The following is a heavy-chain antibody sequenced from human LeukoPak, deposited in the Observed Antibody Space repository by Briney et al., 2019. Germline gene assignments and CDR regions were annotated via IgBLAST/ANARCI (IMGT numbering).Heavy chain of an antibody. CDR3: ARGLNQYYFDP. D-gene: IGHD2/OR15-2a*01. CDR2: IYYTGST. CDR1: GGSISSSY. V-gene: IGHV4-59*12. J-gene: IGHJ5*02. Sequence: PSETLSLTCTVSGGSISSSYWSWIRQPPGKGLEWIGYIYYTGSTNYNPSLKSRVTISVDTSKNQFSLSLISVTAADTAVYYCARGLNQYYFDPWGPGTLVIVSS.